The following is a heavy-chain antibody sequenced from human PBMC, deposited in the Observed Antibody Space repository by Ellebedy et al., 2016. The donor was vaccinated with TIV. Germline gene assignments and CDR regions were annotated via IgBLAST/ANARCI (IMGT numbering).Heavy chain of an antibody. CDR3: AREGGRGYGEIDD. CDR1: GYTFTSYT. D-gene: IGHD4-17*01. V-gene: IGHV1-8*01. J-gene: IGHJ4*02. Sequence: AASVKVSCKSSGYTFTSYTIHWVRQASGQGLEWIGWMNPNSGDTGYSLKFQGRVTMTTNRSVSTAYMELLSLASDDTAMYYCAREGGRGYGEIDDWGQGTLVTVSS. CDR2: MNPNSGDT.